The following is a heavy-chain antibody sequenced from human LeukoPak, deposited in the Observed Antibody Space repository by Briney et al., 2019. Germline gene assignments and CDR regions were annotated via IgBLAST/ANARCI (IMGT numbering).Heavy chain of an antibody. CDR3: ARDPYSGSYGNYYYYFMDV. J-gene: IGHJ6*03. V-gene: IGHV3-21*01. CDR2: IGGSAGKT. CDR1: GFTFSLYG. Sequence: PGGSLRLSCAASGFTFSLYGMSWVRQTPGKGLEWVSSIGGSAGKTYYADSVKGRFTISRDNAKNSLYLQMNSLRAEDTAVYYCARDPYSGSYGNYYYYFMDVWGKGTTVTISS. D-gene: IGHD1-26*01.